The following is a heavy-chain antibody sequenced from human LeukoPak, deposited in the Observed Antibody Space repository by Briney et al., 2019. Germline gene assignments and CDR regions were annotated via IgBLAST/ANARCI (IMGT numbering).Heavy chain of an antibody. J-gene: IGHJ4*02. CDR1: GFTFSSYG. V-gene: IGHV3-30*18. Sequence: GRSLRLSCAASGFTFSSYGMHWVRQAPGKGLEWVAVISYDGSNKYYADSVKGRFTISRGNSKNTLYLQMNSLRAEDTAVYYCAKSGTYYDILTGYYSLFPVDYWGQGTLVTVSS. D-gene: IGHD3-9*01. CDR3: AKSGTYYDILTGYYSLFPVDY. CDR2: ISYDGSNK.